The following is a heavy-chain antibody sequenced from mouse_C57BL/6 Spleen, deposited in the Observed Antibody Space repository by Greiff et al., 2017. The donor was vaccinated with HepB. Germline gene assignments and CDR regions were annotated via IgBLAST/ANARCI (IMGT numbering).Heavy chain of an antibody. Sequence: QVHVKQSGAELVKPGASVKISCKASGYAFSSYWMNWVKQRPGKGLEWIGQIYPGDGDTNYNGKFKGKATLTADKSSSTAYVQLSSLTSEDSAVYFCARSLPDYFDYWGQGTTLTVSS. CDR3: ARSLPDYFDY. J-gene: IGHJ2*01. CDR1: GYAFSSYW. V-gene: IGHV1-80*01. CDR2: IYPGDGDT.